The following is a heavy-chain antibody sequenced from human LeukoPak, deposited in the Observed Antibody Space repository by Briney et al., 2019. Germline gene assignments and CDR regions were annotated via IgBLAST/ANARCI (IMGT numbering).Heavy chain of an antibody. CDR3: ARVTNDILTGYPNDY. Sequence: SGGSLRLSCAASGFNFSSYSMNWVRQAPGKGLEWVSSISSSSSYIYYADSVKGRFTISRDNAKNSLYLQMNSLRAEDTAVYYCARVTNDILTGYPNDYWGQGTLVTVSS. CDR2: ISSSSSYI. V-gene: IGHV3-21*01. J-gene: IGHJ4*02. CDR1: GFNFSSYS. D-gene: IGHD3-9*01.